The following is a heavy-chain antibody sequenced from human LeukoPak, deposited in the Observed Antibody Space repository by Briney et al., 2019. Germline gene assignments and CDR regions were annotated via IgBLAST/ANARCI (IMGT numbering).Heavy chain of an antibody. D-gene: IGHD5-18*01. Sequence: GGSLRLSCAASGFSITSHYMTWVRQAPGKGLEWVSVIYTGGSTYYTDSVKGRFTISRDIPKNTVYLQMDNLRAEDTALYHCARAAYSYGLAPWGQGTLVTLS. V-gene: IGHV3-53*01. CDR3: ARAAYSYGLAP. CDR2: IYTGGST. CDR1: GFSITSHY. J-gene: IGHJ4*02.